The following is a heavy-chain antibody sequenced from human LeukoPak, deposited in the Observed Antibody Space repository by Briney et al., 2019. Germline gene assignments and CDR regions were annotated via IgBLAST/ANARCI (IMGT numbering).Heavy chain of an antibody. V-gene: IGHV4-39*07. CDR2: IYYSGST. CDR1: GGSISSSSYY. J-gene: IGHJ4*02. Sequence: SETLSLTCTVSGGSISSSSYYWGWIRQPPGKGLEWIGSIYYSGSTYYNPSLKSRVTISVDTSKNQFSLKLSSVTAADTAVYYCASAGYDILTGYQYWGQGTLVTVSS. D-gene: IGHD3-9*01. CDR3: ASAGYDILTGYQY.